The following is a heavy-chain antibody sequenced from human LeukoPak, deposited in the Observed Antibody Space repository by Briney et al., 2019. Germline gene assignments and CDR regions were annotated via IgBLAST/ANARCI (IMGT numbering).Heavy chain of an antibody. CDR1: GGTFSSYS. J-gene: IGHJ6*02. D-gene: IGHD1-26*01. Sequence: ASVKVSCKASGGTFSSYSISWVRQAPGQGLEWMGGIIPIFDTADYAQKFQGRVTITADESTSTAYMELSNLRSEDTAVFYCARISLGAIWGYYYGMDVWGQGTTVTVSS. CDR3: ARISLGAIWGYYYGMDV. V-gene: IGHV1-69*13. CDR2: IIPIFDTA.